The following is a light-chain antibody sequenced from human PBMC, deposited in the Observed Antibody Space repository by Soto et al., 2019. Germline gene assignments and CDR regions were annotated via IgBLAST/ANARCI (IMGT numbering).Light chain of an antibody. CDR3: QQYGNSPYT. Sequence: DIVLTQSPAIVSLSPGEGATLSCRASQSVSSYLAWYHQKPGQAPRLLIYDASNRATGIPARFSGSGSGTDFSLTISRLEPEDFAVYYCQQYGNSPYTFGQGTKVDIK. V-gene: IGKV3-11*01. CDR2: DAS. J-gene: IGKJ2*01. CDR1: QSVSSY.